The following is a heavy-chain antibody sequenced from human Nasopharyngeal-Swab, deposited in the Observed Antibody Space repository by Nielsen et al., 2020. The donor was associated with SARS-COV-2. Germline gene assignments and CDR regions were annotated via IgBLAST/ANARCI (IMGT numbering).Heavy chain of an antibody. J-gene: IGHJ6*02. V-gene: IGHV3-74*01. CDR3: ARYFPRPLDFWNHLSVSHLLYYYGMDV. CDR2: INSDGSST. D-gene: IGHD3-3*01. Sequence: GGSLRLSCAASGFTFSSYWRHWVRQAPGKGLGGVSRINSDGSSTSYADSVKGRFTISRDNAKNTLYLQMNSLRAEDTAVYYCARYFPRPLDFWNHLSVSHLLYYYGMDVWGQGTTVTVSS. CDR1: GFTFSSYW.